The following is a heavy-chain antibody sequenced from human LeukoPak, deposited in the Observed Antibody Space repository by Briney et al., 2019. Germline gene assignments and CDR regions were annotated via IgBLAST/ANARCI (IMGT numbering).Heavy chain of an antibody. J-gene: IGHJ4*02. CDR1: GFTFSGYA. Sequence: GRSLRLSCAASGFTFSGYAMHWVRQAPGKGLEWVAVISYDGSNKYYADSVKGRFTISRDNSKNTLYLQMNSLRAEDTAVYYCARDPIRVGVRGSTGLFDYWGQGTLVTVSS. CDR2: ISYDGSNK. CDR3: ARDPIRVGVRGSTGLFDY. V-gene: IGHV3-30-3*01. D-gene: IGHD3-10*01.